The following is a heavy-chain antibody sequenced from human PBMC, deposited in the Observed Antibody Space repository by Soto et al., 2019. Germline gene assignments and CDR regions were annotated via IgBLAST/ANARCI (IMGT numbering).Heavy chain of an antibody. J-gene: IGHJ6*02. V-gene: IGHV3-30-3*01. Sequence: PGGSLRLSCAASGFTFSRFSMHWVRQAPGKGLAWVAVISYDGNNKHFAESVKGQFSISRDDSKNTVYLEMNNLRGDDSAVYYCARDHGMFLSYYYYGMDVWGQGTTVTSP. D-gene: IGHD3-10*02. CDR3: ARDHGMFLSYYYYGMDV. CDR1: GFTFSRFS. CDR2: ISYDGNNK.